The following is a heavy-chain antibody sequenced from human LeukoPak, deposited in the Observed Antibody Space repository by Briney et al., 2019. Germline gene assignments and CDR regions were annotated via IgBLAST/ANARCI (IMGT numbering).Heavy chain of an antibody. V-gene: IGHV3-21*01. J-gene: IGHJ3*02. Sequence: GGSLRLSCAASGFTFSSYSMNWVRQAPGKGLEWVSSISSSSSYICYADSVKGRFTISRDNAKNSLYLQMNSLRAEDTAVYYCARSRYCSSTSCPDAFDIWGQGTMVTVSS. CDR1: GFTFSSYS. D-gene: IGHD2-2*01. CDR3: ARSRYCSSTSCPDAFDI. CDR2: ISSSSSYI.